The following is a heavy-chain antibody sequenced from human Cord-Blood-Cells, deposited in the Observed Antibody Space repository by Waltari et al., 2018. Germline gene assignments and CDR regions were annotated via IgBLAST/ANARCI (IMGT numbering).Heavy chain of an antibody. CDR2: INPNSGGT. D-gene: IGHD7-27*01. Sequence: QVQLVQSGAEVKKPGASVKVSCKASGYTFTGHYMHWVRQAPGQGLEWMGWINPNSGGTNYAQKFQGWVTMTRDTSISTAYMELSRLRSDDTAVYYCARGRRTGDGVPTDAFDIWGQGTMVTVSS. CDR3: ARGRRTGDGVPTDAFDI. CDR1: GYTFTGHY. V-gene: IGHV1-2*04. J-gene: IGHJ3*02.